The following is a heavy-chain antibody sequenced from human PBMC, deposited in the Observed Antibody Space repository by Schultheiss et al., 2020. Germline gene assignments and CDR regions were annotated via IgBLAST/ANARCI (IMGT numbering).Heavy chain of an antibody. D-gene: IGHD1-1*01. CDR2: ISWNSGSI. J-gene: IGHJ1*01. CDR1: GFTFDDYA. CDR3: ARDPTSTTTGTTTGYFQH. Sequence: GGSLRLSCAASGFTFDDYAMHWVRQAPGKGLEWVSGISWNSGSIGYADSVKGRFTISRDNAKNSLYLQMNSLRAEDTAVYYCARDPTSTTTGTTTGYFQHWGQGTLVNVSS. V-gene: IGHV3-9*01.